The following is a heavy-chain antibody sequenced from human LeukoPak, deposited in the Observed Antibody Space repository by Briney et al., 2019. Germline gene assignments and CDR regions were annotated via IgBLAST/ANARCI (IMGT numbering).Heavy chain of an antibody. V-gene: IGHV3-7*03. CDR2: IKQDGSEK. J-gene: IGHJ4*02. Sequence: GGSLRLSCAASGFTFSSYWMSWVRQAPGKGLEWVANIKQDGSEKYYVDSVKGRFTISRDNAKNSLYLQMNSLRAEDTAVYYCARGLWFGTETNLDYWGQGTLVTVSS. CDR1: GFTFSSYW. D-gene: IGHD3-10*01. CDR3: ARGLWFGTETNLDY.